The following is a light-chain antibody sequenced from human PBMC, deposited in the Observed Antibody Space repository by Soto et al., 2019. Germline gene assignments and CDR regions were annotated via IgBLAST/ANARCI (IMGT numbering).Light chain of an antibody. V-gene: IGKV1-17*01. CDR2: AAS. CDR1: QGLKKC. Sequence: QINPAPFSLASSFGGRIHITLRGRQGLKKCLGWYQQKPGKTPKRLIYAASRLPSGVPSRFSGSGSGTEFTLTISSLQPEDFATYYCLQHNSYPWTFGQGTKVEIK. J-gene: IGKJ1*01. CDR3: LQHNSYPWT.